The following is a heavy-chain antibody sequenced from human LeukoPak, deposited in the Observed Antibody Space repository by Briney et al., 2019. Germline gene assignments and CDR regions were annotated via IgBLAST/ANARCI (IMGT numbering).Heavy chain of an antibody. J-gene: IGHJ4*02. CDR3: ARVGLDWGSIDY. CDR1: GGSISSYY. V-gene: IGHV4-34*01. CDR2: INHRGST. D-gene: IGHD3/OR15-3a*01. Sequence: SETLSLTCTVSGGSISSYYWSWIRQPPGKGLEWIGEINHRGSTTYNPSLKSRVTISVDTSKNQFSLKLSSVTAADTAVYYCARVGLDWGSIDYWGQGTLVTVSS.